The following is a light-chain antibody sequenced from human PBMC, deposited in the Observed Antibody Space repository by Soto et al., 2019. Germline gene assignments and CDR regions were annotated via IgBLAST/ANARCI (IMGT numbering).Light chain of an antibody. CDR2: GAS. CDR3: QQHCRSSGT. CDR1: QSVSSSY. Sequence: EIVLTQSQGTLALSPCERATLSWSAGQSVSSSYLAWYQQKPGQAPRLLIYGASSRATGIPDRFSGSGSGTDFTITISRLKAEDFAVYYCQQHCRSSGTFGQGTRVDIK. V-gene: IGKV3-20*01. J-gene: IGKJ1*01.